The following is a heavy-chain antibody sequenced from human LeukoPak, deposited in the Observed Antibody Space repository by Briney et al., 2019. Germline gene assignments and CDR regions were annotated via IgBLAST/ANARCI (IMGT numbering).Heavy chain of an antibody. CDR3: AREYTIFGVVTFDY. D-gene: IGHD3-3*01. J-gene: IGHJ4*02. Sequence: SETLSLTCTVSGGSISSYYWSWIRQPAGKGLEWIERIYTSGSTNYNPSLKSRVTMSVDTSKNQFSLKLSSVTAADTAVYYCAREYTIFGVVTFDYWGQGTLVTVSS. CDR1: GGSISSYY. V-gene: IGHV4-4*07. CDR2: IYTSGST.